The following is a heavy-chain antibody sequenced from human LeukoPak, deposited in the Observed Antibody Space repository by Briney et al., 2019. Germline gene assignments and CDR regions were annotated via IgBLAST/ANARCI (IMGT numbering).Heavy chain of an antibody. Sequence: PSETLSLTCIVSGGSISSYPWTWIRQPAGEGLEWMGRIYTSGTTNYEPSLKSRVTMSVDTSKNQFSLKLSSVTAADTAVYYCAGEAGGGYARAFDIWGQGTMVTVSS. D-gene: IGHD5-12*01. J-gene: IGHJ3*02. CDR1: GGSISSYP. CDR2: IYTSGTT. CDR3: AGEAGGGYARAFDI. V-gene: IGHV4-4*07.